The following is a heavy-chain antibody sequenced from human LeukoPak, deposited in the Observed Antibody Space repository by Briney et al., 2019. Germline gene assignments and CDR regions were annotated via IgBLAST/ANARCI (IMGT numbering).Heavy chain of an antibody. Sequence: GGSLRLSCAASGFTFSSYGMHWVRQAPGKGLEWVAVISYDGSNKYYADSVKGRFTISRDNSKNTLYLQMNSLRAEDTAVYYCARDPFVAPRFWYFDLWGRGTLVTVSS. J-gene: IGHJ2*01. D-gene: IGHD3-10*01. V-gene: IGHV3-30*03. CDR1: GFTFSSYG. CDR2: ISYDGSNK. CDR3: ARDPFVAPRFWYFDL.